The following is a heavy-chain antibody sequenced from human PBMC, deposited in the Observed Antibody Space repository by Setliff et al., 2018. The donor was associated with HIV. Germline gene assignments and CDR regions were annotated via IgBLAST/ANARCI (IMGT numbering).Heavy chain of an antibody. CDR2: VDHNGNI. D-gene: IGHD2-21*02. CDR3: AISIVGVTSEMY. J-gene: IGHJ4*02. V-gene: IGHV4-34*01. Sequence: PSETLSLTCTLNGVPLSDYYWNWIRQSPGKGLEWVVEVDHNGNINHNPSLKSRVTVSVDTSKTQYSLKMISVTAADTAMYYCAISIVGVTSEMYWAQGTLVTVSS. CDR1: GVPLSDYY.